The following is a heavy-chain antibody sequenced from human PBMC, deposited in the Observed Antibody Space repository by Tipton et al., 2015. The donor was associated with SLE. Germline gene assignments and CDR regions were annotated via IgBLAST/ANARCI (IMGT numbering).Heavy chain of an antibody. D-gene: IGHD1-26*01. Sequence: SLRLSCAASGFTVSSSYMSWVRQAPGKGLEWVSVIYSAGSTYYADSVKGRFTISRDNAKNSLYLQMNSLRAEDTAVYYCARHGVEPGRELLLPPYMDVWGKGTTVTVSS. CDR2: IYSAGST. J-gene: IGHJ6*03. CDR1: GFTVSSSY. CDR3: ARHGVEPGRELLLPPYMDV. V-gene: IGHV3-66*04.